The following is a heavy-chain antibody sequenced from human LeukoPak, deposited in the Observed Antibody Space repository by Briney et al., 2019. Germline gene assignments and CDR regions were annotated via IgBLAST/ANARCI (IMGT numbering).Heavy chain of an antibody. CDR2: INPNSGGT. V-gene: IGHV1-2*02. D-gene: IGHD1-26*01. J-gene: IGHJ4*02. CDR3: ARDRRGGSYPY. CDR1: GYTFTGYY. Sequence: ASVKVSCKASGYTFTGYYMHWVRQAPGQGLDWMGWINPNSGGTNYAQKFQGRVTMTRDTSISTAYMELSSLRSEDTAVYYCARDRRGGSYPYWGQGTLVTVSS.